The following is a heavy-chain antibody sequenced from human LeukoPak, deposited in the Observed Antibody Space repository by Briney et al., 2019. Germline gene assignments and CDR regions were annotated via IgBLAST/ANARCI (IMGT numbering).Heavy chain of an antibody. V-gene: IGHV1-69*13. Sequence: SVTVSFKASVGTFIIYAISWVRQAPGQGREWMGGIIPIFGTANYAQKFQGRVTITADESTSTAYMELSSLRSEDTAVYYCARDVGVTISGGYYYYYMDVWGKGTTVTVSS. CDR3: ARDVGVTISGGYYYYYMDV. J-gene: IGHJ6*03. CDR1: VGTFIIYA. D-gene: IGHD3-3*01. CDR2: IIPIFGTA.